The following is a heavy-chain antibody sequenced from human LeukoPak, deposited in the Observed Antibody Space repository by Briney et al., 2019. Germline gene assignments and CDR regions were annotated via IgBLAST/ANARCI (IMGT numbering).Heavy chain of an antibody. CDR3: AKDSSSWYAFDY. CDR2: IWYDGSNK. J-gene: IGHJ4*02. D-gene: IGHD6-13*01. V-gene: IGHV3-33*06. Sequence: PGGSLRLSCAASGFTFSSYGMHWVRQAPGKGLEWVAVIWYDGSNKYYADSVKGRFTISRDNSKNTLYLQMNSLRAEDTAVYYCAKDSSSWYAFDYWGKGTLVTVPS. CDR1: GFTFSSYG.